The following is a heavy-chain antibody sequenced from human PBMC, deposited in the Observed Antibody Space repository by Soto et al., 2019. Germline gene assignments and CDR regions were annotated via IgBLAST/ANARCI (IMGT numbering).Heavy chain of an antibody. CDR2: IIPIFGTA. Sequence: SVKVSCKASGGTFSSYAISWVRQAPGQGLEWMGGIIPIFGTANYAQKFQGRVTITADESTSTAYMELSSLRSEDTAVYYCASPGGYSYGYHYFDYWGQGTLVTVYS. V-gene: IGHV1-69*13. CDR1: GGTFSSYA. CDR3: ASPGGYSYGYHYFDY. D-gene: IGHD5-18*01. J-gene: IGHJ4*02.